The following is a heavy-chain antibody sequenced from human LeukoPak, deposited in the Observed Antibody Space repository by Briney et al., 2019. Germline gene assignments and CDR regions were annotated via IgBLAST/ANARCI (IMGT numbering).Heavy chain of an antibody. CDR3: ARDLMTNYYYYYYMDV. Sequence: SETLSLTCAVYGGSFSGYYWSWIRQPAGKGLEWIGRIYTSGSTNYNPSLKSRVTMSVDTSKNQFSLKLSSVTAADTAVYYCARDLMTNYYYYYYMDVWGKGTTVTVSS. V-gene: IGHV4-4*07. J-gene: IGHJ6*03. CDR2: IYTSGST. D-gene: IGHD3-16*01. CDR1: GGSFSGYY.